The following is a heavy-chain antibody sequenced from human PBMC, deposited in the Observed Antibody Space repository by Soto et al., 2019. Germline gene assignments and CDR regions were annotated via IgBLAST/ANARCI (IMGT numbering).Heavy chain of an antibody. Sequence: VSVKVSCNASGYTFTSYGISWVRQAPGQGLEWMGLISAYNGNTNYAQKLQGRVTMTTDTSTSTAYMELRSLRSDDTAVYYCARTSIEAADFDXWGQGTLVTVSX. CDR1: GYTFTSYG. J-gene: IGHJ4*02. D-gene: IGHD6-13*01. V-gene: IGHV1-18*04. CDR3: ARTSIEAADFDX. CDR2: ISAYNGNT.